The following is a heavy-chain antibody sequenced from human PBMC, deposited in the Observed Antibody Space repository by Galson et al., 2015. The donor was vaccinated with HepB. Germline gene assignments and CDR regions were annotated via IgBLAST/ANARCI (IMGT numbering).Heavy chain of an antibody. CDR1: TFSVSTNY. CDR3: ARAWGSRGDVRRLNL. CDR2: IYSDGST. V-gene: IGHV3-53*01. J-gene: IGHJ4*02. D-gene: IGHD3-10*01. Sequence: SLRLSCAASTFSVSTNYMNWVRRTPGKGLEWVSIIYSDGSTYYADSVKGRFTISRDNSKNTLYLQMNSLRAEDTAVYYCARAWGSRGDVRRLNLWGQGTQVTVSS.